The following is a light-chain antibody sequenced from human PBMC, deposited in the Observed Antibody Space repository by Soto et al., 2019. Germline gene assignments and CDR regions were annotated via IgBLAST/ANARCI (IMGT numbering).Light chain of an antibody. CDR1: QSVSSN. CDR3: QHYNNWPFT. J-gene: IGKJ3*01. CDR2: GAS. Sequence: VVTQSPATLSVSPGERATLSCRTSQSVSSNLAWYQQKPGQAPRLLIYGASTRATGIPARFSGSGSGTDFTITISSLQSEDLAVYYCQHYNNWPFTFGPGTKVDIK. V-gene: IGKV3-15*01.